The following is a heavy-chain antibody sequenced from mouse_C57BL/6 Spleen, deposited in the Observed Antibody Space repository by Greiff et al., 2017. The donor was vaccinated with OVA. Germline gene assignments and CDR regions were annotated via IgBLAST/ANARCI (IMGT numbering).Heavy chain of an antibody. CDR1: GYSITSGYY. J-gene: IGHJ2*01. CDR3: AGGSSYYFDY. V-gene: IGHV3-6*01. CDR2: ISYDGSN. Sequence: ESGPGLVKPSQSLSLTCSVTGYSITSGYYWNWIRQFPGNKLEWMGYISYDGSNNYNPSLKNLISITRETSKNQFFLKLNSVTTEDTATYYCAGGSSYYFDYWGQGTTLTVSS. D-gene: IGHD1-1*01.